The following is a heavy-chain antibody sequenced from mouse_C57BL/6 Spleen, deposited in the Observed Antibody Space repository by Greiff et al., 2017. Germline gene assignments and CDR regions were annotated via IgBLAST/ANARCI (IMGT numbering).Heavy chain of an antibody. CDR3: AATPNWSYAMDY. CDR1: GYTFTSYW. D-gene: IGHD4-1*01. J-gene: IGHJ4*01. Sequence: QVQLQQPGAELVKPGASVKLSCKASGYTFTSYWMHWVKQRPGQGLEWIGMIHPNSGSTNYNEKFKSKATLTVDKSSSTAYMQRSSLTSEDSAVYYCAATPNWSYAMDYWGQGTSVTVSS. CDR2: IHPNSGST. V-gene: IGHV1-64*01.